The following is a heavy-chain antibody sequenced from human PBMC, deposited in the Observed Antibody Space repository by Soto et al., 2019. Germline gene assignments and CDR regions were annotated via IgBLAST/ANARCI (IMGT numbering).Heavy chain of an antibody. CDR2: ISYDGSNK. CDR1: GFTFSSYG. J-gene: IGHJ4*02. V-gene: IGHV3-30*12. CDR3: ARDRRDGYNFDY. Sequence: GGSLRLSCAASGFTFSSYGMHWVRQAPGKGLEWVAVISYDGSNKYYADSVKGRFTTSRDNAKNSLYLQMNSLRAEDTAVYYCARDRRDGYNFDYWSQETLVTVSS. D-gene: IGHD5-12*01.